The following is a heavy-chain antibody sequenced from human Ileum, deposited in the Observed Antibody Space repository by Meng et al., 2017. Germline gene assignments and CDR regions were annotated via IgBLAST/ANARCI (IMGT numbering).Heavy chain of an antibody. D-gene: IGHD1/OR15-1a*01. CDR3: ARISPGTPIPTKFYYYYRPDV. J-gene: IGHJ6*02. V-gene: IGHV4-61*09. CDR2: IYTSGNTYTSGST. Sequence: SETLSLTCTVSGGSVSVGGSDHFYWSWIRQSAEKGLEWIGHIYTSGNTYTSGSTNYNPPLKSRVTISVDTSKNQFSLSLSSVTAADTAVYFCARISPGTPIPTKFYYYYRPDVWGQGTTVTVSS. CDR1: GGSVSVGGSDHFY.